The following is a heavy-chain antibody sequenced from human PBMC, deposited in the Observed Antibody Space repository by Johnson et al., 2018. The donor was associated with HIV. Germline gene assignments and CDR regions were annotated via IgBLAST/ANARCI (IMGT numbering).Heavy chain of an antibody. V-gene: IGHV3-20*04. CDR2: INWDGDRT. D-gene: IGHD3-22*01. Sequence: VQLVESGGGVERPGGSLRLSCATSGFTFDDYGMSWVRQVPGKGLEWVSGINWDGDRTGYADSVKGRFTISRDNAKTSLYLQMNSLRAEDTALYYCARDPTDPSMIVVGPDAFDIWGQGTLVTVSS. CDR3: ARDPTDPSMIVVGPDAFDI. CDR1: GFTFDDYG. J-gene: IGHJ3*02.